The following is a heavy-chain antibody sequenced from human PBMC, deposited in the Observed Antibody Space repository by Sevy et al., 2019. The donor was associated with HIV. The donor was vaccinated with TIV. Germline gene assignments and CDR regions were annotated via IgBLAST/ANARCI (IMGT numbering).Heavy chain of an antibody. J-gene: IGHJ4*02. CDR3: ARERDENSSGWSVPFDK. V-gene: IGHV3-33*01. D-gene: IGHD6-19*01. CDR1: GFSFSTYG. Sequence: GGSLRLSCTTSGFSFSTYGMHWVRQAPGKGLEWVAGIWYDGSKKQYADPVKGRFTISRDNSKNTMYLQMNSLRVEDTALFYCARERDENSSGWSVPFDKWGQGTLVTVSS. CDR2: IWYDGSKK.